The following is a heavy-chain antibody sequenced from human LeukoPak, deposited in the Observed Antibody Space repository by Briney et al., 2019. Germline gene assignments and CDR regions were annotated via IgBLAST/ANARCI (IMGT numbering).Heavy chain of an antibody. Sequence: GGSLRLSCAASGFTFSSYGMHWVRQAPGKGLEWVAVISYDGSNKYCADSVKGRFTISRDNSKNTLYLQMNSLRAEDTAVYYCAKSGPAVAGTSFSAFDIWGQGAMVTVSS. J-gene: IGHJ3*02. CDR2: ISYDGSNK. CDR3: AKSGPAVAGTSFSAFDI. D-gene: IGHD6-19*01. CDR1: GFTFSSYG. V-gene: IGHV3-30*18.